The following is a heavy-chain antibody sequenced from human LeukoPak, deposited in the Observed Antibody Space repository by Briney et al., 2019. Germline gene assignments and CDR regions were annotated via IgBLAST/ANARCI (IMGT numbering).Heavy chain of an antibody. Sequence: PGGSLRLSCAASGFTFSIYWMHWVRQAPGKGLVWVSRINSDGSSTSYADSVKGRFTISRDNAKNTLYLQMNSLRAEDTAVYYCVRVTMYYGMDVWGQETTVTVSS. CDR3: VRVTMYYGMDV. D-gene: IGHD4/OR15-4a*01. V-gene: IGHV3-74*01. CDR1: GFTFSIYW. CDR2: INSDGSST. J-gene: IGHJ6*02.